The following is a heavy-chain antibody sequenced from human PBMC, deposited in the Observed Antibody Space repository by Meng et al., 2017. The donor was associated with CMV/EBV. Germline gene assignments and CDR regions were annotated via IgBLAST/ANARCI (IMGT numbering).Heavy chain of an antibody. J-gene: IGHJ6*02. CDR3: ARRDCSSTSCYNSYYYYGMDV. D-gene: IGHD2-2*02. CDR2: ISGSGGST. V-gene: IGHV3-23*01. Sequence: GGSLRLSCAASGFTFSSYAMSWVRQAPGKGLEWVSAISGSGGSTYYADSVKGRFTISRDNSKNSLYLQMNSLRAEDTAVYYCARRDCSSTSCYNSYYYYGMDVWGQGTTVTVSS. CDR1: GFTFSSYA.